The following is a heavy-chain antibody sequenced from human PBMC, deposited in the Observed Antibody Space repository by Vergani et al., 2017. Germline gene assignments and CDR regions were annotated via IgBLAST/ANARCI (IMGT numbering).Heavy chain of an antibody. CDR1: GYSFTSYW. CDR3: ARHQVDIVVVPAALEFAY. J-gene: IGHJ4*02. CDR2: IFPGDSDT. Sequence: EVQLVQSGAEVKKPGESLRISCKGSGYSFTSYWIGWVRQMPGKGLEWMGIIFPGDSDTRYSPSFQGQVTISADKSISTAYLQWSSLKASDTAIDYCARHQVDIVVVPAALEFAYWGQGTLVTVSS. V-gene: IGHV5-51*01. D-gene: IGHD2-2*03.